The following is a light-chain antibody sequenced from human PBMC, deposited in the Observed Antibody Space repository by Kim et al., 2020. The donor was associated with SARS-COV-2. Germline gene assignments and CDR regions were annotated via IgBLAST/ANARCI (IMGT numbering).Light chain of an antibody. Sequence: EIVLTQSPGTLSLSPGERATLSCRASQSVSSSYLAWYQQKPGQAPRLLIYGASSRATGIPDRFSGSGSGTDFTLTISRLEPEDFAVYYCQLYGSSPRLTFGGGTKVDIK. CDR2: GAS. J-gene: IGKJ4*01. CDR1: QSVSSSY. CDR3: QLYGSSPRLT. V-gene: IGKV3-20*01.